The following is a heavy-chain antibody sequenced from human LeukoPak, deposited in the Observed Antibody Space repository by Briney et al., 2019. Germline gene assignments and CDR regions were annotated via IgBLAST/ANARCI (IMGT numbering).Heavy chain of an antibody. D-gene: IGHD1-26*01. CDR3: ARGTSGSYHSN. CDR1: GYSFTSNG. CDR2: ISPYNGNT. V-gene: IGHV1-18*01. Sequence: ASVKVSCKASGYSFTSNGINWVRQAPGQGLEWMGWISPYNGNTKYAQKVQARVTMTTDTSASTAYMELRSLRTGDTAVYYCARGTSGSYHSNWGQGTLVTVSS. J-gene: IGHJ4*02.